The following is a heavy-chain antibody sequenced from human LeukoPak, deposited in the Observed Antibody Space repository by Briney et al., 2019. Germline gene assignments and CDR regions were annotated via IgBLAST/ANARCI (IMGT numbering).Heavy chain of an antibody. Sequence: GGSLRLSCAASGFTFSSYAMHWVRQAPGKGLEWVAVISYDGSNKYCADSVKGRFTISRDNSKNTLYLQMNSLRAEDTAVYYRARENGPSSGYYLVYYYGMDVWGQGTTVTVSS. J-gene: IGHJ6*02. CDR2: ISYDGSNK. V-gene: IGHV3-30-3*01. CDR3: ARENGPSSGYYLVYYYGMDV. CDR1: GFTFSSYA. D-gene: IGHD3-22*01.